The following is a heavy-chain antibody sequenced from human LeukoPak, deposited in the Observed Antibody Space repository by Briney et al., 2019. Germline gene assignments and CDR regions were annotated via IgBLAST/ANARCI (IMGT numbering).Heavy chain of an antibody. V-gene: IGHV4-59*01. CDR1: GGSISTYY. CDR3: ARVESYPLRNAFDI. J-gene: IGHJ3*02. Sequence: PSETLSLTCTVSGGSISTYYWSWIRQPPGKGLEWIGYIYYSGSTSYNPSLKSRVTISVDTSKNQFSLKLSSVTAADTAVYYCARVESYPLRNAFDIWGQGTMVTVSS. D-gene: IGHD1-26*01. CDR2: IYYSGST.